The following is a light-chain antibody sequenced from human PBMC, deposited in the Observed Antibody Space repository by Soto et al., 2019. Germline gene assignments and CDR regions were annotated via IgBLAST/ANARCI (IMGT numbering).Light chain of an antibody. J-gene: IGKJ1*01. Sequence: EILLTQSPATLSLSPGERATLSCRASQSVGNNLAWYQQKPGQAPGLLIYEASTRATGIPARFSGSGSGTDFTLTISRLEPEDFAVYYCQQYGSSPETFGQGTKVDI. CDR3: QQYGSSPET. CDR2: EAS. CDR1: QSVGNN. V-gene: IGKV3-20*01.